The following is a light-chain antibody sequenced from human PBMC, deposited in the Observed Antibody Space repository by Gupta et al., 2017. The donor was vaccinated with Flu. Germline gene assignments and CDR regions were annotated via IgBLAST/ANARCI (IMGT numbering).Light chain of an antibody. CDR1: QSISSW. Sequence: HSTLSASVGDRVTITCRASQSISSWLACFLQKPGKAPKPLIYKASNLEDGVPSRFSGRGSGTEFTLTISSLQPDDFATYYCQQDNSYSWTFGQGTRVEIK. CDR2: KAS. V-gene: IGKV1-5*03. CDR3: QQDNSYSWT. J-gene: IGKJ1*01.